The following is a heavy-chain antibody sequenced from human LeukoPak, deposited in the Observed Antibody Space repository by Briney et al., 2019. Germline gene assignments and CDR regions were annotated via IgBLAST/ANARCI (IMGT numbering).Heavy chain of an antibody. J-gene: IGHJ4*02. Sequence: GGSLRLSCAASGFTFSSYGINWVRQAPGKGLEWVANIKQDGSEKYYVDSVKGRFTISRDNAKNSLYLQMNSLRAEDTAVYYCARVSTVVTRFDYWGQGTLVTVSS. CDR3: ARVSTVVTRFDY. V-gene: IGHV3-7*01. CDR2: IKQDGSEK. CDR1: GFTFSSYG. D-gene: IGHD4-23*01.